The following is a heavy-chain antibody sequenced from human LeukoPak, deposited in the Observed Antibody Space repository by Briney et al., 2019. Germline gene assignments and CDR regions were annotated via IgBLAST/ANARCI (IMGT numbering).Heavy chain of an antibody. J-gene: IGHJ4*02. V-gene: IGHV3-15*01. CDR3: TTPLGYCSSTSCYRRALDVDY. CDR2: IKSKTDGGTT. CDR1: GFTFSNAW. D-gene: IGHD2-2*02. Sequence: GGSLRLSCAASGFTFSNAWMSWVRQAPGKGLEWVGRIKSKTDGGTTDYAAPVKGRFTISRDDSKNTLYLQMNSLKTEDTAVYYCTTPLGYCSSTSCYRRALDVDYWGQGTLVTVSS.